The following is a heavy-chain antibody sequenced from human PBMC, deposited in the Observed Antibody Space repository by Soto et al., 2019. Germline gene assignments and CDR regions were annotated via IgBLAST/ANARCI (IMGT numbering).Heavy chain of an antibody. D-gene: IGHD3-3*01. J-gene: IGHJ5*02. CDR3: ARDYMYYDFWSGYHNWFDP. CDR1: GGSISSYY. Sequence: SETLSLTCTVSGGSISSYYWSWIRQPPGKGLEWIGYIYYSGSTNYNPSLKSRVTISVDTSKNQFSLKLSSVTAADTAVYYCARDYMYYDFWSGYHNWFDPWGQGTLVTVSS. V-gene: IGHV4-59*01. CDR2: IYYSGST.